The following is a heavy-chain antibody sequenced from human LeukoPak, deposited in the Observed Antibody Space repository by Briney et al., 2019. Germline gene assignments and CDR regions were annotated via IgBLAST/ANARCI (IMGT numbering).Heavy chain of an antibody. CDR1: GCTFSSYA. CDR3: AKDPSFWYYDILTGYPLAFDI. J-gene: IGHJ3*02. CDR2: IRGSGGST. D-gene: IGHD3-9*01. V-gene: IGHV3-23*01. Sequence: GGSLRLSCAASGCTFSSYAMSWVRQAPGKGLEWVSAIRGSGGSTYYADSVKGRFTISRDNSKNTLYLQMNSLRAEDTAVYYCAKDPSFWYYDILTGYPLAFDIWGLGTMVTVSS.